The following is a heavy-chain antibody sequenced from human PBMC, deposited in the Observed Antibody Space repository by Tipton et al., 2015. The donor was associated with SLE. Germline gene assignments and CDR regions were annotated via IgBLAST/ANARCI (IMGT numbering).Heavy chain of an antibody. CDR3: ARYSHHEPPAFDS. CDR1: GGIFSSYA. Sequence: QVQLVQSGAEVKKPGSSVKVACKASGGIFSSYAISWVRQAPGVGLEWMGGIIPMIGLANYAQRFQGSVTITADESTNSAYMELMRLRSEDTSFYYSARYSHHEPPAFDSRGQGTVVSVS. V-gene: IGHV1-69*01. D-gene: IGHD6-13*01. CDR2: IIPMIGLA. J-gene: IGHJ3*02.